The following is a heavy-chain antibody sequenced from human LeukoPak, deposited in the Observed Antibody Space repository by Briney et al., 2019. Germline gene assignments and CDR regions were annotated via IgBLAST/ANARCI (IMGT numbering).Heavy chain of an antibody. J-gene: IGHJ5*02. D-gene: IGHD2-2*01. CDR2: IYYSGST. V-gene: IGHV4-59*12. CDR1: GGSISSYY. CDR3: AREITYQLLSRRDWFDP. Sequence: SETLSLTCTVSGGSISSYYWSWIRQPPGKGLEWIGYIYYSGSTNYNPSLKSRVTISVDTSKNQFSLKLSSVTAADTAVYYCAREITYQLLSRRDWFDPWGQGTLVTVSS.